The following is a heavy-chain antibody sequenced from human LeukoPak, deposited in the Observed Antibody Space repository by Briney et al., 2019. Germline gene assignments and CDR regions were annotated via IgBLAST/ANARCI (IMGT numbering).Heavy chain of an antibody. CDR2: IWYYGSNK. J-gene: IGHJ6*03. D-gene: IGHD2-2*01. Sequence: PGGSLRLSCAASGFTFSSYGMHWVRQAPGKGLEWVAVIWYYGSNKYYADSVKGRFTISRDNSKNTLYLQMNSLRAEDTAVYYCAKQYCSSTSCYSHYYMDVWGKGTTVTVSS. CDR1: GFTFSSYG. V-gene: IGHV3-33*06. CDR3: AKQYCSSTSCYSHYYMDV.